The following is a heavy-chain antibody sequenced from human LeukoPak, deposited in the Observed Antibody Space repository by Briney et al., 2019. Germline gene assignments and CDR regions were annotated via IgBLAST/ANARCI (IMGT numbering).Heavy chain of an antibody. J-gene: IGHJ6*04. CDR1: GFTFSSYW. CDR2: IKDDGSEK. V-gene: IGHV3-7*01. CDR3: AELGITMIGGV. D-gene: IGHD3-10*02. Sequence: QPGGSLRLSCAASGFTFSSYWMSWVRQAPGKGLEWVADIKDDGSEKRDVDSVKGRFTIPRDNAENSLYLQMNSLRAEDTAVYYCAELGITMIGGVWGKGTTVTISS.